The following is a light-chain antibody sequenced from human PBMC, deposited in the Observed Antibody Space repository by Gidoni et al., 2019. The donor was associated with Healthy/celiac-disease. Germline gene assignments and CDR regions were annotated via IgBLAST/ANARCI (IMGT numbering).Light chain of an antibody. CDR1: QSISSY. J-gene: IGKJ2*01. CDR2: AAS. CDR3: QQSYSTHF. V-gene: IGKV1-39*01. Sequence: IQMTQSPSSLSASVGDRVTITCRASQSISSYLNWYQQKPGKAPKLLIDAASSLQSGVPSRVSGSGSGKDFTLTISSLQPEDFATYYCQQSYSTHFFXQXTKLEIK.